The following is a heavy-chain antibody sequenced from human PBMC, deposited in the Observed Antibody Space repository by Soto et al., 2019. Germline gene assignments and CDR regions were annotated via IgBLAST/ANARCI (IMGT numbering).Heavy chain of an antibody. D-gene: IGHD4-4*01. J-gene: IGHJ6*02. V-gene: IGHV1-46*01. CDR3: ARDLAGLTTVLYFYGMDV. CDR2: INPSGGST. CDR1: GYTFTSYY. Sequence: ASVKVSCKASGYTFTSYYTNWVRQAPGQGLEWMGIINPSGGSTSYAQKFQGRVTMTRDTSTSTVYMELSSLRSEDTAVYYCARDLAGLTTVLYFYGMDVWGQGTSVTVS.